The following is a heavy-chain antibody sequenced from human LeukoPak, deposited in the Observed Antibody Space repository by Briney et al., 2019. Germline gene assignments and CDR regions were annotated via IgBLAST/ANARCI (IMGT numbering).Heavy chain of an antibody. CDR1: GYTFTYRY. CDR3: AALRGYGSGSYGLDP. J-gene: IGHJ5*02. Sequence: GASVKVSCKASGYTFTYRYLHWVRQAPGQALEWMAWITPFNGNTNYAQKFQDRVTITRDRSMSTAYMELSSLRSEDTAMYYCAALRGYGSGSYGLDPWGQGTLVTVSS. D-gene: IGHD3-10*01. V-gene: IGHV1-45*02. CDR2: ITPFNGNT.